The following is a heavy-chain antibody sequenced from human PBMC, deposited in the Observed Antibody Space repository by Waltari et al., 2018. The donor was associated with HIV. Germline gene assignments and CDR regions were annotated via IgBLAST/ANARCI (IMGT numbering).Heavy chain of an antibody. CDR3: AKSGTSMITLDS. V-gene: IGHV1-3*01. Sequence: QVRLLQSGPEVKTPGASLILFCRASGYTFSSSAMHWLCQAPGQSPEWMGWINGGNGHTKYSQKFQDRVTFSRDVSATTAYMELAALKVDDTAIYYCAKSGTSMITLDSWGQGTPVVVSS. CDR1: GYTFSSSA. CDR2: INGGNGHT. D-gene: IGHD3-10*01. J-gene: IGHJ5*01.